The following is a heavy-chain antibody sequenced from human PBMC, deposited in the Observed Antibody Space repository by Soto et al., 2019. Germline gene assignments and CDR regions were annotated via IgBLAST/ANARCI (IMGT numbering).Heavy chain of an antibody. CDR2: ISGSGGST. Sequence: GGSLRLSCAASGFTFGTYAMSWVRQAPGKGLEWVSDISGSGGSTYYADSVKGRFTISRDNSKITLYLQMNSLRAEDTAVYYCAKARGSGSFDYWGQGTLVTVSS. CDR1: GFTFGTYA. V-gene: IGHV3-23*01. J-gene: IGHJ4*02. D-gene: IGHD3-10*01. CDR3: AKARGSGSFDY.